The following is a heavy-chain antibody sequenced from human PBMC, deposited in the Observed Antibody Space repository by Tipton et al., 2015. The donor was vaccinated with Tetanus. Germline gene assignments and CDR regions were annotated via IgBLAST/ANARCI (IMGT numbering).Heavy chain of an antibody. CDR3: VKDRGTQSGSGTYNFDF. CDR1: GFIFTKYW. CDR2: INNRGAST. V-gene: IGHV3-74*01. D-gene: IGHD3-10*01. J-gene: IGHJ4*02. Sequence: SLRLSCAASGFIFTKYWMHWVRQAPGKGPVWLSRINNRGASTSYADSGKGRFVISRDNDRKTLYLDMHSLRAEDTAVYYCVKDRGTQSGSGTYNFDFWGQGVLVTVAS.